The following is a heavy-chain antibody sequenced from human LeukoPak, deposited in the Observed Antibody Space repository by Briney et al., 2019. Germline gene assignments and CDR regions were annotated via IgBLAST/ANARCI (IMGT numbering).Heavy chain of an antibody. Sequence: PGGSLRLSCAASGFTFSSYEMNWVRQAPGKGLEWVSHISNSGTAIYYADSVKGRFTISRDNAKSSLYLQMNSLRAEDTAVYYCARAGYSMDTEYFQHWGQGTLVTVSS. CDR2: ISNSGTAI. D-gene: IGHD5-18*01. J-gene: IGHJ1*01. V-gene: IGHV3-48*03. CDR1: GFTFSSYE. CDR3: ARAGYSMDTEYFQH.